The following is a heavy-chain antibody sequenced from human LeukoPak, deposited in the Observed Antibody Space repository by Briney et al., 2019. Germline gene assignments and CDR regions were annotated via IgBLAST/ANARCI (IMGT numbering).Heavy chain of an antibody. Sequence: SETLSLTCKVSDGYISSYYWHWIRQPPGKGLEWIGYIANGGDTTYSPSLQSRVTISVDTSNSQFSLKLASLTAADTAVYYCARERTRVTGWDFWGQGSLVTVSS. CDR2: IANGGDT. CDR1: DGYISSYY. CDR3: ARERTRVTGWDF. D-gene: IGHD2-2*01. J-gene: IGHJ4*02. V-gene: IGHV4-59*01.